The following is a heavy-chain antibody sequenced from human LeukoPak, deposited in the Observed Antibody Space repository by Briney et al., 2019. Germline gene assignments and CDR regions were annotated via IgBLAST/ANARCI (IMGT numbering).Heavy chain of an antibody. CDR1: GFTFSSYS. J-gene: IGHJ6*02. D-gene: IGHD3-10*01. CDR2: ISSSSITI. CDR3: ARVYYYGWGGAGRYYGMDV. Sequence: PGGSLRLSCAASGFTFSSYSMNWVRQAPGKGLEWVSYISSSSITIYYADSVKGRFTISRDNATNSLYLQMNTLRHEDTAVSYCARVYYYGWGGAGRYYGMDVWGQGTPVTVSS. V-gene: IGHV3-48*02.